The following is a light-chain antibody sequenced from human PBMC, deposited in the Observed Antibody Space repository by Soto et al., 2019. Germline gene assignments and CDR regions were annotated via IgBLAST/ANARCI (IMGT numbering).Light chain of an antibody. V-gene: IGLV2-23*01. CDR2: EAT. Sequence: QSALTQPASVSGSPEQSITISCTGTSSDDGSYNLVSWYQPHPGKAPKVMIYEATKRPSGVSNRFSGSKSGNTASLTISGLQAEDEADYYCCAYAGSGTVVFGGGTKLTVL. CDR3: CAYAGSGTVV. CDR1: SSDDGSYNL. J-gene: IGLJ3*02.